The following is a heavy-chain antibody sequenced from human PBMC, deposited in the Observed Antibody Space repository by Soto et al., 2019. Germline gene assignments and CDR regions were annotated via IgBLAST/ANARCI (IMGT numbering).Heavy chain of an antibody. CDR2: IYYSGSS. Sequence: QVQLQESGPGLVKPSQTLSLTCTVSGGSISNADYYWCWVRQPPGKGLEWIGYIYYSGSSFFNPSLKSRVTMSQDTSTTQFSLRLTSVTAADTAVYYCARAIVVTVGGMDVWGRGTTVTVSS. CDR1: GGSISNADYY. CDR3: ARAIVVTVGGMDV. V-gene: IGHV4-30-4*01. D-gene: IGHD5-12*01. J-gene: IGHJ6*02.